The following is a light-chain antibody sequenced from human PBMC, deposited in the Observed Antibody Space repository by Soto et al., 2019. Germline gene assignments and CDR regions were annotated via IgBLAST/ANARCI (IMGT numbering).Light chain of an antibody. V-gene: IGLV2-8*01. Sequence: ALTQPPSASGSPGQSVTISCTGTSSDVGGYNFVSWYQQHPGKVPKPMIYEVSKRPSGVPDRFSGSKSGNTASLTVSGLQAEDEADYYCCSFGGGNKVLFGGGTKLTVL. J-gene: IGLJ3*02. CDR2: EVS. CDR1: SSDVGGYNF. CDR3: CSFGGGNKVL.